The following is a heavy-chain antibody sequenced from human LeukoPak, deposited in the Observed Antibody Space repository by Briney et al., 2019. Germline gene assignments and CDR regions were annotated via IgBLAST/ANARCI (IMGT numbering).Heavy chain of an antibody. D-gene: IGHD1-1*01. Sequence: GGSLRLSCSASGFAFRIFSMSWVRQAPGKGLEWISSISDNNRDKYFADSVKGRFTISRDNAKNSLYLQLNSLRVEDTAVYYCKSGGAAPGSFDYWGQGALVTVSP. CDR3: KSGGAAPGSFDY. CDR2: ISDNNRDK. CDR1: GFAFRIFS. V-gene: IGHV3-21*06. J-gene: IGHJ4*02.